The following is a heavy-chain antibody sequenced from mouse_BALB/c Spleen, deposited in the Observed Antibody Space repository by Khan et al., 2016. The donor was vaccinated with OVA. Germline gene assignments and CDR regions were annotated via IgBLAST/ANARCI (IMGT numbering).Heavy chain of an antibody. CDR3: ARAYYRYDGYYAMDY. CDR2: IWGGGGT. J-gene: IGHJ4*01. D-gene: IGHD2-14*01. Sequence: QVQLKESGPGLVAPSQSLSITCTVSGFSLSRYNIHWVRQPPGKGLEWLGMIWGGGGTDYNSTLKSRLSIRKDNSQSQVLLKMNSLQTDDTAMYYCARAYYRYDGYYAMDYWGQGTSVIVSS. V-gene: IGHV2-6-4*01. CDR1: GFSLSRYN.